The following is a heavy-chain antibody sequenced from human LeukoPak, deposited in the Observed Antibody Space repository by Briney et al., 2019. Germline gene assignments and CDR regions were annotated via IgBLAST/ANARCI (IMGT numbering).Heavy chain of an antibody. Sequence: ASVKVSCKASGYTXTGYYMHWVRQAPGQGLEWMGWINPNTSVTNYAQKFQGRVTMTRDTSISTAYMEVSRLTSDDTAIYYCARDRKVADFDYWGQGTLVTVSS. D-gene: IGHD2-15*01. CDR1: GYTXTGYY. CDR3: ARDRKVADFDY. CDR2: INPNTSVT. J-gene: IGHJ4*02. V-gene: IGHV1-2*02.